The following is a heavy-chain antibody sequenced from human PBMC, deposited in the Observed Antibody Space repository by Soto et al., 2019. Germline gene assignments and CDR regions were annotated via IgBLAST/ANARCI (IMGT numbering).Heavy chain of an antibody. CDR2: IIPIFGTA. J-gene: IGHJ4*02. V-gene: IGHV1-69*13. D-gene: IGHD2-15*01. Sequence: GASVKVSCKASGGTFSSYAISWVRQAPGQGLEWMGGIIPIFGTANYAQKFQGRVTITADESTSTAYMELSSLRSEDTAVYYCARGGCSGGSCYSTFDYWGQGTLVTVSS. CDR1: GGTFSSYA. CDR3: ARGGCSGGSCYSTFDY.